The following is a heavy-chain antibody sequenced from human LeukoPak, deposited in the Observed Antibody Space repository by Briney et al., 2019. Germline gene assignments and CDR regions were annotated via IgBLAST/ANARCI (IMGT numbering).Heavy chain of an antibody. J-gene: IGHJ4*02. CDR1: GFIFSSCA. Sequence: PGGSLRLSCAAFGFIFSSCAMSWVRQSPGKGLEWVSAISPSGGSTYYADSVKGRFTVSRDNSKNTLYLQLNSLRAEETAIYYCAKFSAYTSNWYKTPFDSWGQGTLVTVSS. CDR3: AKFSAYTSNWYKTPFDS. V-gene: IGHV3-23*01. CDR2: ISPSGGST. D-gene: IGHD6-13*01.